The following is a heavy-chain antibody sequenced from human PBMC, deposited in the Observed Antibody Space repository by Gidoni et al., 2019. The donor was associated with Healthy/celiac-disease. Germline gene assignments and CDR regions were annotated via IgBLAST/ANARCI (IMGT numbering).Heavy chain of an antibody. CDR3: AREHFGGYAFDI. J-gene: IGHJ3*02. Sequence: QVQLVESGGGVVQPGGSLRLSCAASGFTFSSYGMHWVRQAPGKGLEWVAVIWYDGSNKYYADSVKGRFTISRDNSKNTLYLQMHSLRAEDTAVYYCAREHFGGYAFDIWGQGTMVTVSS. V-gene: IGHV3-33*01. CDR2: IWYDGSNK. CDR1: GFTFSSYG. D-gene: IGHD3-16*01.